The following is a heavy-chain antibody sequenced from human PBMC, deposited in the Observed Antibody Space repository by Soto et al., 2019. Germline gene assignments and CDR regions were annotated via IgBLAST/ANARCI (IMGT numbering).Heavy chain of an antibody. J-gene: IGHJ4*02. CDR3: ARGPGGPDGPGDY. V-gene: IGHV1-3*01. CDR1: GYTFTSYA. D-gene: IGHD2-15*01. Sequence: QVQLVQSGAEVKKPGASVKVSCKASGYTFTSYAMQWVRQAPGQRLEWMGWINAGNGNTKYSQKFQGRATITRDTPASTANMELSSLRSEDTAVYYCARGPGGPDGPGDYWGQGTLVTVSS. CDR2: INAGNGNT.